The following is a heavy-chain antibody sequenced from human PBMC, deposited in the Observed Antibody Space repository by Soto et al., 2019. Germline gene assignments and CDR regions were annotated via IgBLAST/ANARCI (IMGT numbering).Heavy chain of an antibody. Sequence: PGGSLRLSFAASGFTFTSYSMNWVPQAPGKALEWVSSISISSHIYYADSVKGRFTISRDNAKNSLYLQMSSLRAEDTAVYYCARAREGVGAGLFWGQGTMVTVSS. CDR1: GFTFTSYS. J-gene: IGHJ3*01. D-gene: IGHD1-26*01. CDR2: ISISSHI. CDR3: ARAREGVGAGLF. V-gene: IGHV3-21*01.